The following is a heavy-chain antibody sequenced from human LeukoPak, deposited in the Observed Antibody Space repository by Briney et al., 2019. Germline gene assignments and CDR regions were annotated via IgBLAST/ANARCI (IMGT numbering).Heavy chain of an antibody. V-gene: IGHV3-23*01. CDR1: GFTFSSYA. J-gene: IGHJ5*02. Sequence: PGGSLRLSCAASGFTFSSYAMSWVRQAPGKGLEWVSAINGSGGSTYYADSVKGRFTISRDNSKNTLYLQMNSLRAEDTAVYYCAKFVGRSVWGSYRYNWFDPWGQGTLVTVSS. CDR2: INGSGGST. D-gene: IGHD3-16*02. CDR3: AKFVGRSVWGSYRYNWFDP.